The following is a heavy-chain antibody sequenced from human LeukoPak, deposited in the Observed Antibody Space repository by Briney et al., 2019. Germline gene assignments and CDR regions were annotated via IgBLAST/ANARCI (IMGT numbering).Heavy chain of an antibody. CDR2: IYSGGST. CDR3: ARGDGDYDILTGYDY. Sequence: PGGSLRLSCAASGFTVSSNYMSWVRQAPGKGLEWVSVIYSGGSTYYADFVKGRFTISRDNSKNTLYLQMNSLRAEDTAVYYCARGDGDYDILTGYDYWGQGTLVTVSS. CDR1: GFTVSSNY. D-gene: IGHD3-9*01. J-gene: IGHJ4*02. V-gene: IGHV3-66*01.